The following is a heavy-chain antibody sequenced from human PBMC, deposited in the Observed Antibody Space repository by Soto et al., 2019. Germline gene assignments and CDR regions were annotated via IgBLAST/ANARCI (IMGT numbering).Heavy chain of an antibody. J-gene: IGHJ2*01. CDR2: IYYSGIT. D-gene: IGHD6-13*01. V-gene: IGHV4-59*08. CDR3: ARPRGIAPAVWYFDL. CDR1: GGSISSHY. Sequence: QVQLQESGPGLVKPSETLSLTCTVSGGSISSHYWSCILQPPGRGLEWIGFIYYSGITDSNPSLKSRVTISLDTSKNQLSLRLSSVTAADTAVYYCARPRGIAPAVWYFDLWGRGTLVTVSS.